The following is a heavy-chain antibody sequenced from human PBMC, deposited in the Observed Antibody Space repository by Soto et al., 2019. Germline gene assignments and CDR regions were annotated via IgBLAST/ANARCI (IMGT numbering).Heavy chain of an antibody. J-gene: IGHJ6*02. V-gene: IGHV1-69*02. CDR2: IIPLLNII. CDR3: ARLPADVDV. CDR1: GGDFEFS. Sequence: QVQLEQSGAEVKKPGYSVMVSCTRSGGDFEFSISWVRQAPGQGPEWMGRIIPLLNIINYSPRFQDRFTITADKSTKTAFMELRSLRSDDTAVYYCARLPADVDVWGQGTTVSVSS.